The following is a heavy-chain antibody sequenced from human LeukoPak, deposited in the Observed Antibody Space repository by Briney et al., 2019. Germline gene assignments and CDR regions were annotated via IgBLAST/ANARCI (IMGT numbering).Heavy chain of an antibody. Sequence: ASVKVSCRTSGYDFSTYGITWVRQAPGQGLEYMGWIRPSNGNRNYAQKVQDRVTLTTDTSTSTVYMELRSLRSDDTAVYYCARAFSASKSCGYWGQGTLVTVSS. V-gene: IGHV1-18*01. J-gene: IGHJ4*02. CDR1: GYDFSTYG. CDR3: ARAFSASKSCGY. D-gene: IGHD6-19*01. CDR2: IRPSNGNR.